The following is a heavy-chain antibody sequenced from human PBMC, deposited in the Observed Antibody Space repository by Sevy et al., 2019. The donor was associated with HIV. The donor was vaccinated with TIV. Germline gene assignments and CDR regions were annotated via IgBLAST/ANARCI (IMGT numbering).Heavy chain of an antibody. D-gene: IGHD6-13*01. V-gene: IGHV3-74*01. Sequence: GGSLRLSCAASGFTFSTYWMHWVRQVPGKGLVWVSRINSCGSGTTYAESMKGRLTISRDNAKNTLYLQMNSLRVEDTAVYYCARVNIPAAEWGQGALVTVSS. CDR2: INSCGSGT. CDR1: GFTFSTYW. CDR3: ARVNIPAAE. J-gene: IGHJ4*02.